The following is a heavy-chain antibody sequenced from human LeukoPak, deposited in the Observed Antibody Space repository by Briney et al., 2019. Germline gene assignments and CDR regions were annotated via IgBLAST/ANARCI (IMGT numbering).Heavy chain of an antibody. V-gene: IGHV4-34*01. D-gene: IGHD3-22*01. CDR2: IYHSGST. CDR3: ARHDSSGPYNAFDI. CDR1: GGSFSGYY. Sequence: TETLSHTCAVYGGSFSGYYWSWIRQPPGKGLEWIGEIYHSGSTNYNPSLKGRVTISVDTSKNQFSLKLSSVTAADTAVYYCARHDSSGPYNAFDIWGQGTMVTVSS. J-gene: IGHJ3*02.